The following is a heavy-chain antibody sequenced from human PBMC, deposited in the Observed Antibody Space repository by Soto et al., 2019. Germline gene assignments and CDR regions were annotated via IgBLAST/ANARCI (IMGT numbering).Heavy chain of an antibody. V-gene: IGHV1-69*13. J-gene: IGHJ6*02. CDR2: IIPIFGTA. CDR1: GGTFSSYA. Sequence: SVKVSCKASGGTFSSYAISWVRQAPGQGLEWMGGIIPIFGTANYAQKFQGRVTITADESTSTAYMELSSLRSEDTAVYYCASIGYSSSWYPPYYYYGMDVWGQGTTVTVSS. D-gene: IGHD6-13*01. CDR3: ASIGYSSSWYPPYYYYGMDV.